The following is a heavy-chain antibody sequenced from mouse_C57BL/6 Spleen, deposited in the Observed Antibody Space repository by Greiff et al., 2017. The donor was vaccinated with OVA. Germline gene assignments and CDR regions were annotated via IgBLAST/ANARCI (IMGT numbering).Heavy chain of an antibody. Sequence: VQLQQSGPELVKPGASVKISCKASGYSFTGYYMNWVKQSPEKSLEWIGEINPSTGGTTYNQKFKAKATLTVDKSSSTAYMQLKSLTSEDSAVYYCARVGVSYYAMDYWGQGTSVTVSS. V-gene: IGHV1-42*01. J-gene: IGHJ4*01. CDR3: ARVGVSYYAMDY. CDR1: GYSFTGYY. D-gene: IGHD6-2*01. CDR2: INPSTGGT.